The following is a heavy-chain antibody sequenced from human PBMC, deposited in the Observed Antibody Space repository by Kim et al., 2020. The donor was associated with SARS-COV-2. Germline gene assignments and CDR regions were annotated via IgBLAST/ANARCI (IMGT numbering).Heavy chain of an antibody. J-gene: IGHJ4*02. CDR1: GGSISSGDYY. CDR3: ARADRAYYYDSSGYYYFDC. Sequence: SETLSLTCTVSGGSISSGDYYWSWIRQPPGKGLEWIGYIYYSGSTYYNPSLKSRVTISVDTSKNQFSLKLSSVTAADTAVYYCARADRAYYYDSSGYYYFDCWGQGTLVTVSS. CDR2: IYYSGST. V-gene: IGHV4-30-4*01. D-gene: IGHD3-22*01.